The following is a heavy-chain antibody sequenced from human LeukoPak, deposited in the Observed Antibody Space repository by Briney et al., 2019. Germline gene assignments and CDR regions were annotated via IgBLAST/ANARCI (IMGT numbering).Heavy chain of an antibody. CDR2: LSGSGITT. CDR3: AKGIYSSGWSYFDY. J-gene: IGHJ4*01. V-gene: IGHV3-23*01. CDR1: GFTFSNSA. D-gene: IGHD6-19*01. Sequence: GGSLRLSCAASGFTFSNSAMSWVRQAPGKGLEWVSTLSGSGITTYYADSVKGRFTISRDNSKNTLYLQMNSLRAEDTAVYYCAKGIYSSGWSYFDYWGHRTLVTVSS.